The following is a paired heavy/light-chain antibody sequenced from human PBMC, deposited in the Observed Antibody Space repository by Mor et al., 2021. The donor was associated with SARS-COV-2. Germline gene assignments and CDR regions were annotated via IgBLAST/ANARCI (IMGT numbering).Heavy chain of an antibody. D-gene: IGHD6-19*01. CDR1: GFSLTTTGMC. V-gene: IGHV2-70*01. Sequence: QVTLRESGPALVKPTQTLTLTCTFSGFSLTTTGMCVSWIRQPPGKALEWLALIDWDEDKFYSTSLKTRLTVSKDTSKNQVVLTMTNMDPVDTGTYYCARIHGSNGWSIDYWGQGTLVTVSS. CDR3: ARIHGSNGWSIDY. CDR2: IDWDEDK. J-gene: IGHJ4*02.
Light chain of an antibody. CDR1: SSDVGNYNL. Sequence: QSALTQPASVSGSPGQSITISCTGTSSDVGNYNLVSWYQEYPDKAPKLLIHEVSKRPSGVSNRFSGSRSGNTASLTISGLQAEDEAEYYCCSYAGSTTLVFGGGTKVTVL. J-gene: IGLJ2*01. CDR2: EVS. V-gene: IGLV2-23*02. CDR3: CSYAGSTTLV.